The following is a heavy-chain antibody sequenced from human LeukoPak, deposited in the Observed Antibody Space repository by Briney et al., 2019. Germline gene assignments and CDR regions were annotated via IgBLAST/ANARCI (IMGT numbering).Heavy chain of an antibody. CDR1: GDAGFGFDFDDFT. V-gene: IGHV3-9*01. J-gene: IGHJ4*02. CDR2: ISWNSGSI. D-gene: IGHD6-13*01. Sequence: GGSLRLSCVVSGDAGFGFDFDDFTMYWVRQAPGKGLEWVSGISWNSGSIGYADSVKGRFTISRDNAKNSLYLQMNSLRAEDTALYYCAKDAQPEQQLRTPQNSYYFDYWGQGTLVTVSS. CDR3: AKDAQPEQQLRTPQNSYYFDY.